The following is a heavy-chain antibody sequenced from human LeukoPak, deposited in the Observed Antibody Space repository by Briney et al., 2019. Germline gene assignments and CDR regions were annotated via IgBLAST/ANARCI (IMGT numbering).Heavy chain of an antibody. V-gene: IGHV1-46*01. CDR2: IDPSGGTT. CDR3: ARVATPSRNYYYYGMDV. J-gene: IGHJ6*02. D-gene: IGHD2-2*01. CDR1: GYTFTSYS. Sequence: ASVKVSCKPSGYTFTSYSMHWVRQAPGQGLEWMGIIDPSGGTTRYAQKFQGRVTMTRDTSTSTVYTELSSLRSEDTAVYYCARVATPSRNYYYYGMDVWGQGTTVTVSS.